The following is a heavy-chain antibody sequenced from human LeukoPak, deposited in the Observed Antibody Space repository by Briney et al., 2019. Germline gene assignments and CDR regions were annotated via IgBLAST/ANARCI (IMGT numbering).Heavy chain of an antibody. CDR1: GFTFSSYS. CDR3: ARVFHAYSSGWYWFDP. Sequence: PGGSLRLSSAACGFTFSSYSMNWVRRAPGKGLEWVTSISSSSSYIYYADSVKGRFTISRDNAKNSLYLQMNSLRAEDTAVYYCARVFHAYSSGWYWFDPWGQGTLVTVSS. D-gene: IGHD6-19*01. CDR2: ISSSSSYI. J-gene: IGHJ5*02. V-gene: IGHV3-21*01.